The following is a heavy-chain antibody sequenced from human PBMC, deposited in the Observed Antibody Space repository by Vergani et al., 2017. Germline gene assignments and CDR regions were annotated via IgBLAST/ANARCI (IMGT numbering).Heavy chain of an antibody. CDR2: LNPTTGHT. CDR1: GYIFKNYY. D-gene: IGHD2-21*01. Sequence: VQLVQSGAEVRKPGASVTVSCTASGYIFKNYYIHWLRQAPGQAFEWMGILNPTTGHTTSAQKIMGRVDMTRDPSTDTSTRTVQMTLSSLRSEDTAVYYCARSIRDCAGATCRAYYFDHWGQGTRVTVSS. V-gene: IGHV1-46*02. J-gene: IGHJ5*02. CDR3: ARSIRDCAGATCRAYYFDH.